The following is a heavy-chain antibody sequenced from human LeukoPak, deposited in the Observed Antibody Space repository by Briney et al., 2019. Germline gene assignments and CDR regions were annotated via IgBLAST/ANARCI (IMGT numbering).Heavy chain of an antibody. J-gene: IGHJ6*02. CDR2: FDPEDGET. Sequence: ASVKVSCKVSGYTLTELSMHWVRQAPGKGLEWMGGFDPEDGETIYAQKFQGRVTMTEDTSTDTAYMELSSLRSEDTAVYYCATDRVDSSSRWGAGYYYGMDVWGQGTTVTVSS. V-gene: IGHV1-24*01. D-gene: IGHD6-13*01. CDR3: ATDRVDSSSRWGAGYYYGMDV. CDR1: GYTLTELS.